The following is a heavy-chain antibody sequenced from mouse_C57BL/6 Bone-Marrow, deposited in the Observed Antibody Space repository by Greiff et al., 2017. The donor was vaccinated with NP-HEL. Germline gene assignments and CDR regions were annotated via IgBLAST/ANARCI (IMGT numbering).Heavy chain of an antibody. CDR2: ISNGGGST. CDR1: GFTFSDYY. D-gene: IGHD2-4*01. CDR3: ARRRLRRGYAMDY. J-gene: IGHJ4*01. Sequence: EVKLQESGGGLVQPGGSLKLSCAASGFTFSDYYMYWVRQTPEKRLEWVAYISNGGGSTYYPDTVKGRFTISRDNAKNTLYLQMSRLKSEDTAMYYCARRRLRRGYAMDYWGQGTSVTVSS. V-gene: IGHV5-12*01.